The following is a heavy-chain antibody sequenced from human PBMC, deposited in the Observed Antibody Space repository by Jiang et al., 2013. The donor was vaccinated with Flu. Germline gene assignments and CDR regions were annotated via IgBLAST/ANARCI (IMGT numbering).Heavy chain of an antibody. V-gene: IGHV5-10-1*01. Sequence: KTSGYNFTNHWDRLGCARCPGKGLEWVGRIEPSDSYTNYSPSFQGRVTISADKSTTTAYLRWSSLMASDTAMYYCARYSVGPPGSYWGQGTLVTVSS. J-gene: IGHJ4*02. CDR1: GYNFTNHW. CDR2: IEPSDSYT. CDR3: ARYSVGPPGSY. D-gene: IGHD1-26*01.